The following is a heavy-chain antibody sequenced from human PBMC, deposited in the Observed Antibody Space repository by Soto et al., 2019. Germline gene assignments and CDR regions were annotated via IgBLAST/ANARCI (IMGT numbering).Heavy chain of an antibody. V-gene: IGHV4-34*01. Sequence: SETLSLTCAVYGGSFSGYYWSWIRQPPGKGLEWIGEINHSGSTNYNPSLKSRVTISVDTSKNQFSLKLSSVTAEDTAVYYCARRPYGDYGDYFDYWGQGTLVTVSS. D-gene: IGHD4-17*01. J-gene: IGHJ4*02. CDR2: INHSGST. CDR1: GGSFSGYY. CDR3: ARRPYGDYGDYFDY.